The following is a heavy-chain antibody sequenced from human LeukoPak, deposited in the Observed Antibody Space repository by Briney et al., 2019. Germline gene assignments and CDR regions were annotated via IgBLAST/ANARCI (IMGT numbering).Heavy chain of an antibody. J-gene: IGHJ3*02. Sequence: GGSLRLSCAASGFTFSGSAMHWVRQASGKGLEWVGRIRSKANSYATAYAASVKGRFTISRDDPKNTAYLQMNSLKTEDTAVYYCTTTIYGDYPDAFDIWGQGTMVTVSS. CDR3: TTTIYGDYPDAFDI. V-gene: IGHV3-73*01. D-gene: IGHD4-17*01. CDR2: IRSKANSYAT. CDR1: GFTFSGSA.